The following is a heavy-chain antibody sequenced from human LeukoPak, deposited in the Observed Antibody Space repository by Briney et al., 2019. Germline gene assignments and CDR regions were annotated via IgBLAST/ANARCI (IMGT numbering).Heavy chain of an antibody. CDR3: ARSGSYLALDI. V-gene: IGHV3-9*01. CDR2: ISWNSGSI. D-gene: IGHD1-26*01. CDR1: GFTFDDYA. Sequence: GGSLRLSCAASGFTFDDYAMHWVRQAPGKGLEWVSGISWNSGSIGYADSVKGRFTISRDNAKNSLYLQMNGLRAEDTALYYCARSGSYLALDIWGQGTMVTVSS. J-gene: IGHJ3*02.